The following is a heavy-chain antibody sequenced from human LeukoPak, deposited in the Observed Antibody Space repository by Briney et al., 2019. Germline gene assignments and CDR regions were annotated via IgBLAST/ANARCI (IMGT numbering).Heavy chain of an antibody. Sequence: GGSLRLSCAASGFTFTRYAMHWVRQAPGEGLEWVAIISNDGSNKYYADSVQGRFTISRDNSKNTLYLQMNSLTSEDTAVYYCAKDKALAVTGTDGMDVWGQGTTVTVSS. D-gene: IGHD2-21*02. CDR3: AKDKALAVTGTDGMDV. CDR2: ISNDGSNK. J-gene: IGHJ6*02. V-gene: IGHV3-30-3*01. CDR1: GFTFTRYA.